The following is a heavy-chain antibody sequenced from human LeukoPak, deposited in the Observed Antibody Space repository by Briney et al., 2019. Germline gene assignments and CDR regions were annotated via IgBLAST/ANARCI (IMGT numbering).Heavy chain of an antibody. CDR1: GYTFTSYY. CDR3: AKAGSPSTPIDY. J-gene: IGHJ4*02. V-gene: IGHV1-46*01. CDR2: INPSGGST. Sequence: ASVKVSCKASGYTFTSYYMHWVRQAPGQGLEWMGIINPSGGSTSYAQKFQGRVTMTRDMSTSTVYMELSSLRSEDTAVYYCAKAGSPSTPIDYWGQGTLVTVSS. D-gene: IGHD2/OR15-2a*01.